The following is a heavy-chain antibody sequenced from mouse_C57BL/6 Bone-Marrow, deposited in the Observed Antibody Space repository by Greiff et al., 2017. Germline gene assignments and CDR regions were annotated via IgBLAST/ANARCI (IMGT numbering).Heavy chain of an antibody. J-gene: IGHJ1*03. V-gene: IGHV1-55*01. CDR1: GYTFTSYW. Sequence: VQLQQPGAELVKPGASVKMSCKASGYTFTSYWITWVKQRPGQGLEWIGDIYPGSGSTNYNEKFKSKATLTVDTSSSTAYMQLSSLTSEDSAVYYCEGYYGSSHWYFDVWGTGTTVTVSS. CDR3: EGYYGSSHWYFDV. CDR2: IYPGSGST. D-gene: IGHD1-1*01.